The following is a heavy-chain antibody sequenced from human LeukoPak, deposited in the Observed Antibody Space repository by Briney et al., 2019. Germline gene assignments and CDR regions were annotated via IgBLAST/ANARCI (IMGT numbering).Heavy chain of an antibody. V-gene: IGHV3-20*04. D-gene: IGHD3-22*01. CDR3: ARDMDTAMDPYYYDSSGYFPLGY. J-gene: IGHJ4*02. CDR2: INWNGGST. CDR1: GFTFDDYG. Sequence: PGGSLRLSCAASGFTFDDYGTSWVRQAPGKGLEWVSGINWNGGSTGYADSVKGRFTISRDNAKNSLYLQMNSLRAEDTALYYCARDMDTAMDPYYYDSSGYFPLGYWGQGTLVTVSS.